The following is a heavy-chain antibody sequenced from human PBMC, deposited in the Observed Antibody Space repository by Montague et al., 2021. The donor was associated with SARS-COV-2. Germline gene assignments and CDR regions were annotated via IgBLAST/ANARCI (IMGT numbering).Heavy chain of an antibody. V-gene: IGHV4-39*02. J-gene: IGHJ4*02. CDR2: IYYSGTT. D-gene: IGHD3-10*01. CDR1: SGSIISSGYY. Sequence: SETLSLTCSVSSGSIISSGYYWGWIRQPPGKGLEWIGNIYYSGTTYYNPSLQSRGTTSVDTSKNRLSLRLSSVTAADTAVYFCARGMIRGVTTPFDYWGQGSQVTVSS. CDR3: ARGMIRGVTTPFDY.